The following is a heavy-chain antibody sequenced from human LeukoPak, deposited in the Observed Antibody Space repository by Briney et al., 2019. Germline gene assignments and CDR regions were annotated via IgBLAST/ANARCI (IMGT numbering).Heavy chain of an antibody. CDR3: AREGQGARGYSYGLDY. CDR2: IKQDGSGK. CDR1: GFTFSSYW. J-gene: IGHJ4*02. V-gene: IGHV3-7*01. D-gene: IGHD5-18*01. Sequence: QPGGSLRLSCAASGFTFSSYWMSWVRQAPGKGLEWVANIKQDGSGKYYVDSVKGRFTISRDNAKNSLYLQMNSLRAEDTAVYYCAREGQGARGYSYGLDYWGQGTLVTVSS.